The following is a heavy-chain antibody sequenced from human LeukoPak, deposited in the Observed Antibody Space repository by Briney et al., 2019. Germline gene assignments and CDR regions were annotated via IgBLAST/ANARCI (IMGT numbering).Heavy chain of an antibody. CDR3: ARLSVYGSGSYFDY. CDR1: GGSISSSNW. CDR2: IYHSGST. Sequence: IPSETLSLTCAVSGGSISSSNWWSWVRQPPGKGLEWIGEIYHSGSTNYNPSLKSRVTISVDKSKNQFSLKLSSVTAADTAVYYCARLSVYGSGSYFDYWGQGTLVTVSS. D-gene: IGHD3-10*01. J-gene: IGHJ4*02. V-gene: IGHV4-4*02.